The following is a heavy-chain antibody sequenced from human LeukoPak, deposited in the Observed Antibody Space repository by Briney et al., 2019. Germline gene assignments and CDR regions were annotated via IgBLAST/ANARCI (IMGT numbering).Heavy chain of an antibody. V-gene: IGHV3-21*01. J-gene: IGHJ4*02. CDR1: GFTSSTYT. Sequence: PGGSLRLSCAASGFTSSTYTMNWVRQPPGKGLDWVSFISSGSNYIYYADSVKGRFTISRDNAKKSLYLQMNSLRDEDTAVYYCARGLRDNWNLEIFDYWGQGTLVTVSS. D-gene: IGHD1-7*01. CDR2: ISSGSNYI. CDR3: ARGLRDNWNLEIFDY.